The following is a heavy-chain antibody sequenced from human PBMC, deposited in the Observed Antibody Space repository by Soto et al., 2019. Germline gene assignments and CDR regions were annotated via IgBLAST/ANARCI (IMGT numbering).Heavy chain of an antibody. D-gene: IGHD5-18*01. CDR3: ARWANTAMVRGHDYYGMDI. CDR1: GGTFSSYA. CDR2: IIPIFGTA. Sequence: ASVKVSCKASGGTFSSYAISWVRQAPGQGLEWMGGIIPIFGTANYAQKFQGRVAITADESTSTAYMELSSLRSEDTAVYYCARWANTAMVRGHDYYGMDIWGQGTTVTVSS. V-gene: IGHV1-69*13. J-gene: IGHJ6*02.